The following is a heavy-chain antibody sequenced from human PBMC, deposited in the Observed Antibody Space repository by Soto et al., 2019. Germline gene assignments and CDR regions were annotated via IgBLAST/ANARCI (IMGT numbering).Heavy chain of an antibody. J-gene: IGHJ4*02. CDR2: IYYTGST. CDR3: ARGGSYGDFFDY. V-gene: IGHV4-59*01. CDR1: GGSMSSNY. D-gene: IGHD4-17*01. Sequence: PSETLSLTCTVSGGSMSSNYWTWIRQSPGKGLKWIGYIYYTGSTKYNPSLKSRVTISLDTSKNQFSLRLTSVTSADTAVYYCARGGSYGDFFDYWGQGAQVTVSS.